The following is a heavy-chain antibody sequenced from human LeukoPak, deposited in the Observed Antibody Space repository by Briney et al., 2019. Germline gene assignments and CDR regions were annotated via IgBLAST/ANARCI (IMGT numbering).Heavy chain of an antibody. Sequence: GGSLRLSCAASGFTFSSYWMSWVRQAPGKGLKWVANIKQDGSEKYYVDSVKGRFTISRDNAKNSLYLQMNSQRAEDTAVYYCASETSYGYDYWGQGTLVTVSS. CDR2: IKQDGSEK. J-gene: IGHJ4*02. CDR3: ASETSYGYDY. D-gene: IGHD5-18*01. CDR1: GFTFSSYW. V-gene: IGHV3-7*03.